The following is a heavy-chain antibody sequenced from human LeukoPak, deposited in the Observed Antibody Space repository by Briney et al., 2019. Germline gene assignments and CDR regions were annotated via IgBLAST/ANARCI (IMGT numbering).Heavy chain of an antibody. CDR3: ERRMGSGATSPRTFDY. J-gene: IGHJ4*02. CDR1: GGSISTINHY. V-gene: IGHV4-39*01. Sequence: KPSETLSLTCTVTGGSISTINHYWGWLRQPPGKGLGWIGSSGYTGTTNSNPSLKGRFTLSLDTSKNQVSMRMRSLTAAHTAVYFRERRMGSGATSPRTFDYSGPGTLVTPSS. CDR2: SGYTGTT. D-gene: IGHD2-8*02.